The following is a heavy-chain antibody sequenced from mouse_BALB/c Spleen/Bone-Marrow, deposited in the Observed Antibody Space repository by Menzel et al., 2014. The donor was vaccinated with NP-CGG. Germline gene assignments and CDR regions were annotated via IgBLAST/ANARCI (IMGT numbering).Heavy chain of an antibody. J-gene: IGHJ4*01. V-gene: IGHV14-3*02. CDR2: IDPANGNT. CDR3: ARWEYYAMDY. D-gene: IGHD4-1*01. CDR1: GFNIKDTY. Sequence: EVKLMESGAELVKPGASVKLSCTASGFNIKDTYMHWVKQRPEQGLEWIGRIDPANGNTKYDPKFQGKATITAGTSSNTAYLQLSSLTFEDTAVYYCARWEYYAMDYWGQGTSVTVSS.